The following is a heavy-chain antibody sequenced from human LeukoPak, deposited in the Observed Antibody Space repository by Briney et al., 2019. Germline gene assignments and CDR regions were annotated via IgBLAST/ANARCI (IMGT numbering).Heavy chain of an antibody. CDR3: ARATHCTNGVCYEWFDP. CDR1: GYTFTSYG. CDR2: LSAYNGNT. J-gene: IGHJ5*02. D-gene: IGHD2-8*01. Sequence: ASVKVSCKASGYTFTSYGISWVRQAPGQGLEWMGWLSAYNGNTNYAQKLQGRVTMTTDTSTSTAYMELRSLRSDDTAVYYCARATHCTNGVCYEWFDPWGQGTLVTVSS. V-gene: IGHV1-18*01.